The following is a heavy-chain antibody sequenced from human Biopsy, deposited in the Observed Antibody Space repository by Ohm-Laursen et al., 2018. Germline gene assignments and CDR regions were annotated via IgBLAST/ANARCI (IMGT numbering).Heavy chain of an antibody. J-gene: IGHJ4*02. CDR3: AGTRSSGFVPQTPRLFDY. V-gene: IGHV1-69*06. D-gene: IGHD6-25*01. Sequence: ASVKVSCKASGGGFKSYALSWVRQAPGQGLEWLGGIIPITRTVKSAQRLEGRLTITADTSTDTAFPELSSLRAEDTAVYYCAGTRSSGFVPQTPRLFDYWGQGTLVTVSS. CDR2: IIPITRTV. CDR1: GGGFKSYA.